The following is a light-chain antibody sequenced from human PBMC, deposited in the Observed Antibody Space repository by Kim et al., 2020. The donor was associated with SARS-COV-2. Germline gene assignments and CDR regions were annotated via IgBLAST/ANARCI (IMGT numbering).Light chain of an antibody. CDR2: DAS. Sequence: AIQLTQSPSSLSASVGDRVSITCRASQGIGSALAWYQQKPGKAPKLLIYDASSLESGVPSRFSGSGSGTDFTLTINSLQPEDFATYYCQQNNNYLCTFGQGTKLEI. J-gene: IGKJ2*02. CDR1: QGIGSA. V-gene: IGKV1D-13*01. CDR3: QQNNNYLCT.